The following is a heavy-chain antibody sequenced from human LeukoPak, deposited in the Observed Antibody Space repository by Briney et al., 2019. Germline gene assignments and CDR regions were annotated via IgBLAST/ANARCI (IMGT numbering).Heavy chain of an antibody. CDR1: GFTFSSYA. Sequence: GGSLRLSCAASGFTFSSYAMSWIRQAPGKGLEWVSYISSSGSTIYYADSVKGRFTISRDNAKNSLYLQMNSLRAEDTAVYYCTGYCSGDSCFTAGYWGQGTLVTVSS. V-gene: IGHV3-11*01. CDR3: TGYCSGDSCFTAGY. J-gene: IGHJ4*02. D-gene: IGHD2-15*01. CDR2: ISSSGSTI.